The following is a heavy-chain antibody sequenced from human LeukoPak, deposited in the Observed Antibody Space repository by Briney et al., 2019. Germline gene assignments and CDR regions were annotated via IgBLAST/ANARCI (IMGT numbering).Heavy chain of an antibody. D-gene: IGHD6-13*01. J-gene: IGHJ4*02. V-gene: IGHV3-74*01. Sequence: PGGSLRLSCAASGFTFSDHYMDWVRQAPGKGLVWVSRINSDGINTSYADSVKGRFTISRDTAKNSLYLQMNSLRAEDTALYYCARLKAAAGSNFDYWGQGTLVTVSS. CDR1: GFTFSDHY. CDR2: INSDGINT. CDR3: ARLKAAAGSNFDY.